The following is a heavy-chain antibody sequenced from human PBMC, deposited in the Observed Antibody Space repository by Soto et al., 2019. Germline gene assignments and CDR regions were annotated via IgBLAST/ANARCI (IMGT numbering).Heavy chain of an antibody. Sequence: PSETLSLTCTVSGGSMNSGGYCWSWIRQHPGEGLEWIGCISYGGTTSYNPSLKSRVIISVDTSKNQFSLKLTSVTAADTAVYYCSRGILVWGQGTLVTVS. CDR3: SRGILV. CDR2: ISYGGTT. V-gene: IGHV4-31*03. CDR1: GGSMNSGGYC. D-gene: IGHD2-15*01. J-gene: IGHJ4*02.